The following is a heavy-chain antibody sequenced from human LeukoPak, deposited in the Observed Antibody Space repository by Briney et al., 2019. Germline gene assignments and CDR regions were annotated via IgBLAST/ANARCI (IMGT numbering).Heavy chain of an antibody. CDR2: IIPIFGTA. Sequence: SVQVSCKASGGTFSSYAISWVRQAPGQGLEWMGGIIPIFGTANYAQKFQGRVTITADESTSTAYMELSSLRSGDTAVYYCARTPSIAVAGYFDYWGQGTLVTVSS. D-gene: IGHD6-19*01. V-gene: IGHV1-69*13. J-gene: IGHJ4*02. CDR1: GGTFSSYA. CDR3: ARTPSIAVAGYFDY.